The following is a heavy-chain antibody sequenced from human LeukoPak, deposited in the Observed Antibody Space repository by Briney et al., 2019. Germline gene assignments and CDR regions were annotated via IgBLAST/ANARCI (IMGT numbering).Heavy chain of an antibody. CDR1: GGTFSSYA. Sequence: SVKVSCKASGGTFSSYAISWVRQAPGQGLEWMGGIIPIFGTANYAQKFQGRVTITADESTSTAYMELSSLRSEDTAVYYCTSGGVVVPAAIGNWFDPWGQGTLVTVSS. CDR3: TSGGVVVPAAIGNWFDP. CDR2: IIPIFGTA. D-gene: IGHD2-2*02. V-gene: IGHV1-69*13. J-gene: IGHJ5*02.